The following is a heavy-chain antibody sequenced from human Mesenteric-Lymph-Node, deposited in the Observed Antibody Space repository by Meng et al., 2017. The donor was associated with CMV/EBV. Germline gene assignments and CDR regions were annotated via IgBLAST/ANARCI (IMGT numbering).Heavy chain of an antibody. CDR3: ARGSSYDILTGYFDY. Sequence: HVRLHQWGAGLLKPSETLSVTCAVYGGSFSGYYWNWIRQSPEKGLEWIGEINHSGSTTYNPSFTSRIIISVDTSTNQISLNMSSVTAADTAVYYCARGSSYDILTGYFDYWGQGALVTVFS. CDR2: INHSGST. D-gene: IGHD3-9*01. J-gene: IGHJ4*02. V-gene: IGHV4-34*01. CDR1: GGSFSGYY.